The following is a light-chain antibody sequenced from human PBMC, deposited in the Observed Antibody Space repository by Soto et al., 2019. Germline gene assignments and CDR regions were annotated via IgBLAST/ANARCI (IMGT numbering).Light chain of an antibody. V-gene: IGKV3-15*01. CDR2: GAS. CDR1: QSVSSN. J-gene: IGKJ4*01. Sequence: EIVMTQSPATLSLSPGERATLSCRASQSVSSNLAWYQQKPGQAPSLLIFGASTRATGIPARFSGSGSGTDFTLTISSLQAEDVAVYYCQQYYSTPLTFGGGTKVDIK. CDR3: QQYYSTPLT.